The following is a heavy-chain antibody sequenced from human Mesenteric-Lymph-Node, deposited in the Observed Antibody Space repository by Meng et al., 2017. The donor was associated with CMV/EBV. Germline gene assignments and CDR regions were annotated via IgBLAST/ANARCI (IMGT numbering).Heavy chain of an antibody. V-gene: IGHV3-30*02. J-gene: IGHJ5*02. CDR1: GFTFSSYG. CDR2: IRYDGSHK. Sequence: GESLKISCAASGFTFSSYGMHWVRQAPGKGLEWVAFIRYDGSHKFYADSVKGRFTISRDNSKNTLYLQMNSLRAEDTAVYYCAKPHGNYDFWSGTSHGFDPWGQGTLVTVSS. CDR3: AKPHGNYDFWSGTSHGFDP. D-gene: IGHD3-3*01.